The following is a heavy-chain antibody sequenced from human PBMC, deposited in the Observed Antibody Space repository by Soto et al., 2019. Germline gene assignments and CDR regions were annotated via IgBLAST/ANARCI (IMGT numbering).Heavy chain of an antibody. CDR1: GYTFTSSR. CDR3: AREANTAMDY. V-gene: IGHV1-3*01. J-gene: IGHJ4*02. D-gene: IGHD5-18*01. Sequence: QVQLVQSGAELRKPGASVKVSCKASGYTFTSSRIHWMRQAPGQSLEWVGHINPGRSNTRYSQNFQGRVTMTMDTSATTAYMDLSRLRSEDTAIYYCAREANTAMDYWGQGTQVTVSS. CDR2: INPGRSNT.